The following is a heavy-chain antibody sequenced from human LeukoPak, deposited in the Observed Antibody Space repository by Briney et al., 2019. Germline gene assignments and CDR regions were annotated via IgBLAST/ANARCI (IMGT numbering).Heavy chain of an antibody. CDR2: ISGSSSYI. CDR1: GFTFSSYS. D-gene: IGHD3-3*01. V-gene: IGHV3-21*01. CDR3: ARISDFWSGYLSGAFDI. J-gene: IGHJ3*02. Sequence: PGGSLRLSCAASGFTFSSYSMNWVRQAPGKGLEWVSSISGSSSYIYYADSVKGRFTISRDNAKNSLYLQMNSLRAEDTAVYYCARISDFWSGYLSGAFDIWGQGTMVTVSS.